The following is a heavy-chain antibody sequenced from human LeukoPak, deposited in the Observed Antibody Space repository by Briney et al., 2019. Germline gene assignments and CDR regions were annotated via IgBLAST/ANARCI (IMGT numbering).Heavy chain of an antibody. J-gene: IGHJ3*02. CDR3: ARVLVVPAAIPGLWDAFDI. CDR2: ISYDGSNK. D-gene: IGHD2-2*02. Sequence: GRSLRLSCAASGFTFSSYAMHWVRQAPGKGLEWVAVISYDGSNKYYADSVKGRFTISRDNSKNTLYLQMNSLRAEDTAVYYCARVLVVPAAIPGLWDAFDIWGQGTMVTVSS. CDR1: GFTFSSYA. V-gene: IGHV3-30*01.